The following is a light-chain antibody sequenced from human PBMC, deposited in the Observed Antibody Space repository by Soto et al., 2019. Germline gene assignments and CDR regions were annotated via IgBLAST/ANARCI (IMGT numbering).Light chain of an antibody. Sequence: EIVLTQSPVTRSLSPGERATLSCRASQSVSNFLAWYQQKPGQAPRLLIYDASNRATGIPARFSGSASGPDFTLTISSLEPEDFAVYYCQHRTYWPTFGGGTKVEIK. CDR3: QHRTYWPT. CDR1: QSVSNF. V-gene: IGKV3-11*01. J-gene: IGKJ4*01. CDR2: DAS.